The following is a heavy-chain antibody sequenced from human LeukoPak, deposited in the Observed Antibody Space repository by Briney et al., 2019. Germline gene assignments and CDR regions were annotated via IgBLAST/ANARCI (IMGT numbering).Heavy chain of an antibody. CDR1: GFTFSSYW. Sequence: GGSLRLSCAASGFTFSSYWMSWVRQAPGKGLEWVANIKQDGSEKYYVDSVKGRFTISRDNAKNSLYLQMNSLRAEDTAVYYCARDEHFWSGYRQDYWGQGTLVTVSS. CDR3: ARDEHFWSGYRQDY. J-gene: IGHJ4*02. D-gene: IGHD3-3*02. V-gene: IGHV3-7*01. CDR2: IKQDGSEK.